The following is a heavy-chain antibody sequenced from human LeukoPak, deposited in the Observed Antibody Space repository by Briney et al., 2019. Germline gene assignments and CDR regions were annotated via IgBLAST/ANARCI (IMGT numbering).Heavy chain of an antibody. Sequence: GASVKVSCKASGYTFTSYGISWVRQAPGQGLEWMGWISAYNGNTNYAQKLQGRVIMTTDTSTSTAYMELRSLRSDDTAVYFCARVVVTARSNWFDPWGQGTLVTVSS. CDR1: GYTFTSYG. V-gene: IGHV1-18*01. D-gene: IGHD2-21*02. J-gene: IGHJ5*02. CDR3: ARVVVTARSNWFDP. CDR2: ISAYNGNT.